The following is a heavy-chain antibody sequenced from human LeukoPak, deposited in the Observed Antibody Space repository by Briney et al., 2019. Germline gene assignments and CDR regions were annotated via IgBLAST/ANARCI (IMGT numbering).Heavy chain of an antibody. Sequence: SQTLSLTCTVSGGSISSGDYYWSWIRQPPGKGLEWIGYIYYSGSTYYNPSLKSRVTISVDTSKNQFSLKLSSVTAADTAVYYCAQGEFLEWLPLDYWSQGTLVTVSS. CDR2: IYYSGST. CDR1: GGSISSGDYY. J-gene: IGHJ4*02. D-gene: IGHD3-3*01. CDR3: AQGEFLEWLPLDY. V-gene: IGHV4-30-4*08.